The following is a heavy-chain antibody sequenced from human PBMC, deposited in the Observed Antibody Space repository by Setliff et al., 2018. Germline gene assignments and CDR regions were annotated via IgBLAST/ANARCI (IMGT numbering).Heavy chain of an antibody. CDR3: ARGSIVGPTRGDFDF. J-gene: IGHJ4*02. CDR2: IIPITGTT. V-gene: IGHV1-69*05. Sequence: ASVKVSCKASGYTFTNYGFTWVRQAPGQGLEWMGGIIPITGTTNYAQRFQGRITISTDESSSTVYMEMSRLKSEDTAVYYCARGSIVGPTRGDFDFWGLGTLVTVSS. D-gene: IGHD1-26*01. CDR1: GYTFTNYG.